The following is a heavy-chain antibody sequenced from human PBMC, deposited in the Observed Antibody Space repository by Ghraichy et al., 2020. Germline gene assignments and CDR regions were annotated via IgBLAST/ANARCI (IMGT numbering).Heavy chain of an antibody. CDR1: GYTFTSYD. V-gene: IGHV1-8*01. D-gene: IGHD3-3*01. Sequence: ASVKVSCKASGYTFTSYDINWVRQATGQRLEWMGWMNPNSGNTGYAQKFQGRVTMTRNTSISTAYMELSSLRSEDTAVYYCARGSPLAYYDFWSGYLVPHYCYYYGMDVWGQGTTVTVSS. J-gene: IGHJ6*02. CDR3: ARGSPLAYYDFWSGYLVPHYCYYYGMDV. CDR2: MNPNSGNT.